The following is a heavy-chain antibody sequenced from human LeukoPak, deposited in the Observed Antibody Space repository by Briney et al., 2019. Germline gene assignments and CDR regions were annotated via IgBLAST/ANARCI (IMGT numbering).Heavy chain of an antibody. D-gene: IGHD2-2*03. V-gene: IGHV4-39*01. CDR3: ARQGRRGGYCSSTSCYQLRTFDY. J-gene: IGHJ4*02. CDR1: GGSISSSSYY. Sequence: PSETLSLTCTVSGGSISSSSYYWGWSRQPPGKGREGIVSIYYSGSTYYNPSLKSRFTISVDTSKHQFSLKLSSVTAADTAVYYCARQGRRGGYCSSTSCYQLRTFDYWGQGTLVTVSS. CDR2: IYYSGST.